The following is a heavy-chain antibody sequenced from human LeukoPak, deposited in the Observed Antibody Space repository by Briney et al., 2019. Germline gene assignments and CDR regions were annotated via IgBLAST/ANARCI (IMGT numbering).Heavy chain of an antibody. CDR3: AKGTGYSSGWYYFDY. D-gene: IGHD6-19*01. Sequence: GGSLRLSCAASGFTFSSYAMSWVRQAPGKGLEWVSAISGSGGSTYYADSVKGRFTISRDNSKNTLYPQMNSLRAEDTAVYYCAKGTGYSSGWYYFDYWGQGTLVTVSS. V-gene: IGHV3-23*01. CDR1: GFTFSSYA. J-gene: IGHJ4*02. CDR2: ISGSGGST.